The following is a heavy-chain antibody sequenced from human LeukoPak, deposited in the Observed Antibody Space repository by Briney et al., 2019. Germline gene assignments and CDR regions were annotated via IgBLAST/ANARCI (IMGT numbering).Heavy chain of an antibody. J-gene: IGHJ4*02. D-gene: IGHD2-2*01. CDR1: GYIFNSYW. V-gene: IGHV5-10-1*01. CDR3: ARRSRYHDY. CDR2: IDPSDSYT. Sequence: GESLRISCNGSGYIFNSYWITWVRQMPGKGLEWMGRIDPSDSYTNYSPSFQGHVTISTDKSISTAYLQWSSLKASDTAIYYCARRSRYHDYWGQGTLVTVSS.